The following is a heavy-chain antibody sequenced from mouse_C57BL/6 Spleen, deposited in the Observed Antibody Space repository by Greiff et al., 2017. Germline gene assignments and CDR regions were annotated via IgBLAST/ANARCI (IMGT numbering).Heavy chain of an antibody. Sequence: EVNVVESGGGLVQPGESLKLSCESNEYEFPSHDMSWVRKTPDTRLELVAAINSDGGSTYYPDTMERRFIISRDNTKKTLYLQMSSLRAEDTALYYCARHDGYDGFSFAYWGQGTLVTVSA. CDR1: EYEFPSHD. CDR3: ARHDGYDGFSFAY. V-gene: IGHV5-2*01. D-gene: IGHD2-3*01. J-gene: IGHJ3*01. CDR2: INSDGGST.